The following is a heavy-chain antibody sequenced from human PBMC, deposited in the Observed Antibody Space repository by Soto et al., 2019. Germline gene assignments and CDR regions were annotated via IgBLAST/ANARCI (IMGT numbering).Heavy chain of an antibody. J-gene: IGHJ6*02. CDR2: ISSSSSTI. V-gene: IGHV3-48*02. D-gene: IGHD5-18*01. CDR1: GFTFSSYS. Sequence: EVQLVESGGGLVQPGGSLRLSCAASGFTFSSYSMNWVRQAPGKGLEWVSYISSSSSTIYYADSVKGRFTISRDNAKNSLYLQMSSLRDEDTAVYYCARDSHPQLWLLDYSYGMDVWGQGTTVTVSS. CDR3: ARDSHPQLWLLDYSYGMDV.